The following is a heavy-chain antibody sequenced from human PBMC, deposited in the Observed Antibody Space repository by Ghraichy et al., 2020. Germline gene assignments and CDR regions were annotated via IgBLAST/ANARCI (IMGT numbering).Heavy chain of an antibody. CDR2: INHSGST. CDR3: ARTHHPARRRELFGAFDI. CDR1: GGSFSDYY. J-gene: IGHJ3*02. V-gene: IGHV4-34*01. D-gene: IGHD1-7*01. Sequence: SESLSLTCAVYGGSFSDYYWSWIRQPPGKGLEWIGEINHSGSTNYNPSLKSRVTISVDTSKNQFSLKLSSVTAADTAVYYCARTHHPARRRELFGAFDIWGQGTMVTVSS.